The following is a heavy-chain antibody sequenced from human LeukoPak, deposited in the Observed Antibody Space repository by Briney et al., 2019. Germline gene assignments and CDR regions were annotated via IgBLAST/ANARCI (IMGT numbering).Heavy chain of an antibody. V-gene: IGHV4-39*02. CDR3: ARAVAGTEGGGY. Sequence: PSETLSLTCTVSGGSISSSSYYWDWIRQSPGKGLEWIGNINYSGNTYYNPSLKSRVTISVDLSMNHFSLKLSSVTAADTAVYYCARAVAGTEGGGYWGQGTLVTVSS. D-gene: IGHD6-19*01. CDR2: INYSGNT. CDR1: GGSISSSSYY. J-gene: IGHJ4*02.